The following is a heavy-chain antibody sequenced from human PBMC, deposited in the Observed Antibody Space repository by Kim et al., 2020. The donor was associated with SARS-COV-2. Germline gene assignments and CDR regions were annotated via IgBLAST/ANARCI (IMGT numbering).Heavy chain of an antibody. Sequence: GGSLRLSCAASGFTFSSYSMNWVRQAPGKGLEWVSSISSSSSYIYYADSVKGRFTISRENAKNSLYLQMNSLRAEDTAVYYCARDPAWVGYYDSSGYRDYWGQGTLVTVSS. CDR3: ARDPAWVGYYDSSGYRDY. V-gene: IGHV3-21*01. CDR2: ISSSSSYI. J-gene: IGHJ4*02. D-gene: IGHD3-22*01. CDR1: GFTFSSYS.